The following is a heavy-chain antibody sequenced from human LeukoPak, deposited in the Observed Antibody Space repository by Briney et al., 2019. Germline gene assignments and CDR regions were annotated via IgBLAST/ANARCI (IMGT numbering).Heavy chain of an antibody. CDR2: ISSSSYI. CDR1: GFTFSSYS. Sequence: GGSLRLSCAASGFTFSSYSMNWVRQAPGKGLEWVSSISSSSYIYYADSVKGRFTISRDNAKNSLYLQMNSLRAEDTAVYYCASGYCSGGSCPPPFDYWGQGTLVTVSS. D-gene: IGHD2-15*01. J-gene: IGHJ4*02. CDR3: ASGYCSGGSCPPPFDY. V-gene: IGHV3-21*01.